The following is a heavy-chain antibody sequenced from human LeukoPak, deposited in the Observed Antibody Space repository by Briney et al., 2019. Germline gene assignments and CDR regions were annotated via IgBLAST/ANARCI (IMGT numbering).Heavy chain of an antibody. D-gene: IGHD2-15*01. CDR3: AREGYCSGGSCLGRGYYFDY. CDR2: INPNSGGT. V-gene: IGHV1-2*02. Sequence: ASVKVSCKASGYTFTGYYMHWVRQAPGQGLEWMGWINPNSGGTNYAQKFQGRVTMTRDTSISTAYMELSRLRSDDTAVYYCAREGYCSGGSCLGRGYYFDYWGQGTLVTVSS. CDR1: GYTFTGYY. J-gene: IGHJ4*02.